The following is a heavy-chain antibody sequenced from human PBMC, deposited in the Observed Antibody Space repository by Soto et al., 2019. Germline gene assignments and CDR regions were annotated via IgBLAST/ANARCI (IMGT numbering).Heavy chain of an antibody. CDR2: IISIFGTA. CDR1: GGTFSSYA. V-gene: IGHV1-69*13. Sequence: SVKVSCKASGGTFSSYAISWVRQAPGQGLEWMGGIISIFGTANYAQKFQGRVTITADESTSTAYMELSSLRSEDTAVYYCARNTAGTNDWFDPCRQVTLFTVSS. J-gene: IGHJ5*02. D-gene: IGHD1-7*01. CDR3: ARNTAGTNDWFDP.